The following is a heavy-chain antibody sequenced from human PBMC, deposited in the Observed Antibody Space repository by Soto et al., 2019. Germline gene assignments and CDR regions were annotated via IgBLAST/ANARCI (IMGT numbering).Heavy chain of an antibody. CDR3: ARDLVVVPAAPDY. Sequence: RASVKVSCKASGFTFTGYYIHWVRQAPGQGLEWMGWISAYNGNTNYAQKLQGRVTMTTDTSTSTAYMELRSLRSDDTAVYYCARDLVVVPAAPDYWGQGTLVTVSS. J-gene: IGHJ4*02. D-gene: IGHD2-2*01. CDR1: GFTFTGYY. V-gene: IGHV1-18*04. CDR2: ISAYNGNT.